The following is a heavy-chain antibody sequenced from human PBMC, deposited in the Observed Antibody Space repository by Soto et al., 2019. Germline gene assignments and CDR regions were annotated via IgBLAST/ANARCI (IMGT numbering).Heavy chain of an antibody. CDR3: AKDGAFWSGYFPADY. J-gene: IGHJ4*02. D-gene: IGHD3-3*01. CDR2: ISGSGGST. Sequence: GGSLRLSCAASGFTFSSYAMSWVRQAPGKGLEWVSAISGSGGSTYYADSVKGQFTISRDNSKNTLYLQMNSLRAEDTSVYYCAKDGAFWSGYFPADYWGQGTLVTVSS. CDR1: GFTFSSYA. V-gene: IGHV3-23*01.